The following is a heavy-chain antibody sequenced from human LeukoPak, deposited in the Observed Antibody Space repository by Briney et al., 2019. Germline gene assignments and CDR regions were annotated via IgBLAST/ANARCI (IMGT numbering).Heavy chain of an antibody. Sequence: ASVKVSCKVSGYTLTELSMHWVRQAPGKGLEWMGGFDPEDGETIYAQKFQGRVTMTEDTSTDTAYMELSSLRSEDTAVYYCATSRLRYFDWLPHAYWGQGTLVTVSS. V-gene: IGHV1-24*01. D-gene: IGHD3-9*01. J-gene: IGHJ4*02. CDR3: ATSRLRYFDWLPHAY. CDR1: GYTLTELS. CDR2: FDPEDGET.